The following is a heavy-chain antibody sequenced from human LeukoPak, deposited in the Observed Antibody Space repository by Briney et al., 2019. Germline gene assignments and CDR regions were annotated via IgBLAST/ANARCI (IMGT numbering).Heavy chain of an antibody. D-gene: IGHD3-10*01. Sequence: SETLSITCTVSGGSISNHYWTWIRRPPGKGLEWIGHIYYSGSTTYNPSLRSRVTISVDTSKNQFSLKLSSVTPADTAAYDCARDLGYFGSGSYLGWFDPWVQGTLVTVSS. V-gene: IGHV4-59*11. CDR1: GGSISNHY. CDR2: IYYSGST. J-gene: IGHJ5*02. CDR3: ARDLGYFGSGSYLGWFDP.